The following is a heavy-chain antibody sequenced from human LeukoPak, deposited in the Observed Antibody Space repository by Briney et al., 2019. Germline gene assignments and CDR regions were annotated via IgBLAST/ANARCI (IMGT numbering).Heavy chain of an antibody. Sequence: ATVKISCKASGNTFSDFHIHWVRQTPEKGLEWMGRVDREDGESVYAEKWQGRVTMTADPSTDTGHMELSSLTFDDTAVYYCATSIGAFFPDKWGQGTLVTVSS. CDR3: ATSIGAFFPDK. V-gene: IGHV1-69-2*01. CDR2: VDREDGES. D-gene: IGHD2/OR15-2a*01. CDR1: GNTFSDFH. J-gene: IGHJ4*02.